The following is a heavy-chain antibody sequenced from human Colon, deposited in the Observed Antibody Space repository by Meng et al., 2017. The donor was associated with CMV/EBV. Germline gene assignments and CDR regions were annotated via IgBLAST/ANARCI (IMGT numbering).Heavy chain of an antibody. J-gene: IGHJ5*02. CDR1: GYNFNSYW. D-gene: IGHD6-6*01. Sequence: KVSCKASGYNFNSYWIGWVRQRPGKGLEWMGVIYPGDSDTLYSLSFQGQVTISVDKSISTAYLQWNSLKASDTAIYYCARQGGAGSSSANWFDPWGQGTLVTVSS. V-gene: IGHV5-51*01. CDR2: IYPGDSDT. CDR3: ARQGGAGSSSANWFDP.